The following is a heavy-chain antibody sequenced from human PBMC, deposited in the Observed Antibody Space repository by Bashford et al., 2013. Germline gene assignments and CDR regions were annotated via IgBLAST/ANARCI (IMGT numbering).Heavy chain of an antibody. CDR2: IYPGDSDT. D-gene: IGHD2-15*01. CDR3: ARHWLWTSCSGGSCYSSGYFDE. Sequence: WVRQMPGKGLEWMGIIYPGDSDTRYSPSFQGQVTISADKSISTAYLQWSSLKASDTAMYYCARHWLWTSCSGGSCYSSGYFDEWGQGALVTVSS. V-gene: IGHV5-51*01. J-gene: IGHJ4*02.